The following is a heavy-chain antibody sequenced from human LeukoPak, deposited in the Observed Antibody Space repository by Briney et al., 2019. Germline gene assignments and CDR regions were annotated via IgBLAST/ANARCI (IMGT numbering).Heavy chain of an antibody. D-gene: IGHD6-19*01. V-gene: IGHV3-33*06. CDR3: AKEGYSSGRSSDS. CDR1: GFIFSNYG. Sequence: GGSLRLSCAASGFIFSNYGMHRVRQAPGKGLEWVAVIWYDGSNKYYTDSVKGRFTVSRDNSKNTLYLQMNSLRAEDTAVYYCAKEGYSSGRSSDSWGQGTLVTVSS. J-gene: IGHJ4*02. CDR2: IWYDGSNK.